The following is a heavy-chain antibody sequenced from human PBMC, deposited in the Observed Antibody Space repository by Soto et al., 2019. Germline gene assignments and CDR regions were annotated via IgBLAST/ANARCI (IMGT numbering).Heavy chain of an antibody. J-gene: IGHJ5*02. D-gene: IGHD6-19*01. V-gene: IGHV3-21*01. CDR3: AGDLGYSSGWYSFDP. CDR1: GFTLSSYS. CDR2: ISSSSSYI. Sequence: PGGSLRLSCAASGFTLSSYSMNWVRQAPGKGLEWVSSISSSSSYIYYADSVKGRFTISRENAKNSLYLQMNSLRAEDTAVYYCAGDLGYSSGWYSFDPWGQGTLVTVSS.